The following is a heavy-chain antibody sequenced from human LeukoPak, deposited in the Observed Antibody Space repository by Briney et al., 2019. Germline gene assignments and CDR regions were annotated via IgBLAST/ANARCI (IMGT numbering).Heavy chain of an antibody. CDR1: GITFSSYG. CDR2: IYSGGST. Sequence: GGSLRLSCAASGITFSSYGMSWVRQAPGKGLEWVSVIYSGGSTYYADSVKGRFTISRDNSKNTLYLQMNSLRAEDTAVYYCAKAADGDYVGDAFDIWGQGTMVTVSS. V-gene: IGHV3-23*03. J-gene: IGHJ3*02. D-gene: IGHD4-17*01. CDR3: AKAADGDYVGDAFDI.